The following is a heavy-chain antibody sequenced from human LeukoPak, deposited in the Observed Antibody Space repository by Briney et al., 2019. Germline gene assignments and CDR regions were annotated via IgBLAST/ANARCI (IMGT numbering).Heavy chain of an antibody. CDR2: ISYDGGNK. D-gene: IGHD1-26*01. CDR1: GFTFSSYA. Sequence: PGGSLRLSCAASGFTFSSYAMHWVRQAPGKGLEWVAVISYDGGNKYYADSVKGRFTISRDNSKNTLYLQMNSLRAEDTAVYYCARVLSGSYSGYFDYWGQGTLVTVSS. J-gene: IGHJ4*02. V-gene: IGHV3-30-3*01. CDR3: ARVLSGSYSGYFDY.